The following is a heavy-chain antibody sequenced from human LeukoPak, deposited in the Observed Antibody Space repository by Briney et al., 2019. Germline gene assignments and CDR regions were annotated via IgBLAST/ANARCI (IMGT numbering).Heavy chain of an antibody. Sequence: PGGSLRLSCAASGFTFSSYSMNWVRQAPGKGLEWVSSISSSSSYIYYADSVKGRFTISRDNAKNSLYLQMNSLRAEDTAVYYCARVRPYCSGGSCSDSLDYWGQGTLVTVSS. CDR3: ARVRPYCSGGSCSDSLDY. J-gene: IGHJ4*02. V-gene: IGHV3-21*01. CDR2: ISSSSSYI. CDR1: GFTFSSYS. D-gene: IGHD2-15*01.